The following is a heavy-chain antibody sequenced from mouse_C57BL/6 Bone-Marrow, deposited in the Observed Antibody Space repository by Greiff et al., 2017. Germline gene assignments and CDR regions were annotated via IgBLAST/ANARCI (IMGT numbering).Heavy chain of an antibody. CDR1: GYTFTDYN. CDR3: ARLYDSSPAWFAY. V-gene: IGHV1-18*01. Sequence: VQLKESGPELVKPGASVKIPCKASGYTFTDYNMDWVTQSHGKSLEWIGAINPNNGGTIYNQKFKGKATLTVDKSSSTAYMELRSLTSEDTAVYYCARLYDSSPAWFAYWGQGTLVTVSA. D-gene: IGHD1-1*01. J-gene: IGHJ3*01. CDR2: INPNNGGT.